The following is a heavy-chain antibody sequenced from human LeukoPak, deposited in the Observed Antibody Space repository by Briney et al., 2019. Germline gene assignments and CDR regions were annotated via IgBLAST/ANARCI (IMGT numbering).Heavy chain of an antibody. V-gene: IGHV1-69*04. D-gene: IGHD3-22*01. Sequence: GSSVKVSCKASGGTFSSYAISWVRQAPGQGLEWMGRIIPILGIANYAQKFQGRVTITAGKSTSTAYMELSSLRSEDTAVYYCASGPYYYDSSGFFDYWGQGTLVTVSS. CDR2: IIPILGIA. J-gene: IGHJ4*02. CDR3: ASGPYYYDSSGFFDY. CDR1: GGTFSSYA.